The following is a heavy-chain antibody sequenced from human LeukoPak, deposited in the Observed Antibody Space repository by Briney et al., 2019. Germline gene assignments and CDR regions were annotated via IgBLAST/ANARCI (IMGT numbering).Heavy chain of an antibody. CDR2: IYTSGST. V-gene: IGHV4-4*07. J-gene: IGHJ4*02. CDR3: ARGVRFSGYYNLLTDYYKTIDY. Sequence: PSETLSLTCTVSGGSFSTYYWSWIRQPAGKGLEWIGRIYTSGSTDYNPSLKSRVTMSVDTSKNQFSLKLSSVTAADTAVYYCARGVRFSGYYNLLTDYYKTIDYWGQGTPVSVSS. D-gene: IGHD3-9*01. CDR1: GGSFSTYY.